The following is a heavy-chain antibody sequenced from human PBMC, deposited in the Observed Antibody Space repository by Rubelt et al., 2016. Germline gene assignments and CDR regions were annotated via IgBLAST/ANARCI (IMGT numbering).Heavy chain of an antibody. J-gene: IGHJ4*02. CDR1: GGSFSGYY. CDR2: INHSGST. CDR3: ARAYSRKSRGIDY. V-gene: IGHV4-34*01. D-gene: IGHD6-13*01. Sequence: QVQLQQWGAGLLKPSETLSLTCAVYGGSFSGYYWSWIRQPPGKGLEWIGEINHSGSTNYNPSLKGRVTISVDTSKNQFSPKLGSVTAAETAGYYCARAYSRKSRGIDYWGQGTLVTVSS.